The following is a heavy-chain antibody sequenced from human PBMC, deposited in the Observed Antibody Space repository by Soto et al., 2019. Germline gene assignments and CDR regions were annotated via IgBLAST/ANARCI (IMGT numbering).Heavy chain of an antibody. D-gene: IGHD1-26*01. Sequence: QVQLQESGPGLVKPSETLSLTCSVSGGSVGSGTYHWSWIRQAPGKGLEWIGYIYDRGNTNYNPSLKSRVTITIENSKNQFSLKLGSVTAADTAVYYCARRCTDGGRYWGFFDYWGKGTLATVSS. J-gene: IGHJ4*02. V-gene: IGHV4-61*01. CDR3: ARRCTDGGRYWGFFDY. CDR1: GGSVGSGTYH. CDR2: IYDRGNT.